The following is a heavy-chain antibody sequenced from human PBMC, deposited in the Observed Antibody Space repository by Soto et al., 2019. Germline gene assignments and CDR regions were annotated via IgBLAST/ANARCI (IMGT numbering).Heavy chain of an antibody. Sequence: PSETLSLTCTVSGGSISSGGHYWSWIRQHPGKGLEWIGYIYYSGSTYYNPSLKSRVTISVDTSKNQFSLKLSSVTAADTAVYYCARVGGYSYNFDYWGQGTLVTVSS. D-gene: IGHD5-18*01. CDR1: GGSISSGGHY. V-gene: IGHV4-31*03. CDR3: ARVGGYSYNFDY. J-gene: IGHJ4*02. CDR2: IYYSGST.